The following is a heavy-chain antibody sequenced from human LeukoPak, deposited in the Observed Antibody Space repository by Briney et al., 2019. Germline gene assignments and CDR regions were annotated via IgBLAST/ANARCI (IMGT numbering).Heavy chain of an antibody. CDR3: ARGTTLTTLPYYYYYMDV. V-gene: IGHV1-18*01. J-gene: IGHJ6*03. Sequence: ASVKVSCKASGYTFTSYGISWVRQAPGQGLEWMGWISAYNGNTNYAQKLQGRVTMTTDTSTSTAYMELSRLRSDDTALYYCARGTTLTTLPYYYYYMDVWGEGTTVTVSS. CDR2: ISAYNGNT. CDR1: GYTFTSYG. D-gene: IGHD4-17*01.